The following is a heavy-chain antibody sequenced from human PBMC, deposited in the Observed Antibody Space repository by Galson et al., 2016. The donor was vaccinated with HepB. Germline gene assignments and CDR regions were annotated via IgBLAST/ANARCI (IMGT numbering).Heavy chain of an antibody. D-gene: IGHD4-11*01. CDR1: GYRFFTYG. Sequence: SCKASGYRFFTYGISWVRQAPGQGLEWLGWISANSGNTTYAQKFQDRVTMTRDTSASTVYMDLRSLRSDDTAVYYCARDVQFRFDYWGQGTLVTVSS. CDR3: ARDVQFRFDY. CDR2: ISANSGNT. J-gene: IGHJ4*02. V-gene: IGHV1-18*04.